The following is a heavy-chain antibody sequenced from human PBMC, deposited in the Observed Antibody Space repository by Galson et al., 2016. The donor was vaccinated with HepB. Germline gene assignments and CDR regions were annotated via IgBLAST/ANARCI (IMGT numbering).Heavy chain of an antibody. V-gene: IGHV1-69*13. CDR3: AGGGGVEPGFMPHYYKAMGV. Sequence: SVKVSCKASGGTFSSYAFSWVRQTPGQGLEWMGGIIPVFEKATYAQKSQGRVTITADASTSTAYMELSSLTSDDTAVYYCAGGGGVEPGFMPHYYKAMGVWGQGTTVTVSS. CDR2: IIPVFEKA. J-gene: IGHJ6*02. CDR1: GGTFSSYA. D-gene: IGHD3-10*01.